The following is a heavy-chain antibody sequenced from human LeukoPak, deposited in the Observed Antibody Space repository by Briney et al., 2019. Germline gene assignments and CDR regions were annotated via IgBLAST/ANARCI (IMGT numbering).Heavy chain of an antibody. CDR2: ISGSGSST. J-gene: IGHJ6*03. CDR1: GFTLSTYS. Sequence: GGSLRLSCAASGFTLSTYSMNWVRQAPGRGLEWVSYISGSGSSTKYADSVKGRFTISRDNSKNTLYLQMNSLRAEDTAVYYCAKDFASGIRYMDVWGKGTTVTVSS. CDR3: AKDFASGIRYMDV. D-gene: IGHD3-10*01. V-gene: IGHV3-48*01.